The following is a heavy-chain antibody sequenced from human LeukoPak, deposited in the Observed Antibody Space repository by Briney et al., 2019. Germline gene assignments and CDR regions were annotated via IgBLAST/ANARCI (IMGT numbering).Heavy chain of an antibody. J-gene: IGHJ4*02. CDR1: GFTFSNYS. CDR2: ISSSSSYI. V-gene: IGHV3-21*01. Sequence: GGSLRLSCAASGFTFSNYSMNWVRQAPGMGLEWISSISSSSSYIYYADSLKGRFTISRDNAKNSLYLQMHSLRAEDTAVYYCAKDFYDSSGYYCDYWGQGTLVTVSS. D-gene: IGHD3-22*01. CDR3: AKDFYDSSGYYCDY.